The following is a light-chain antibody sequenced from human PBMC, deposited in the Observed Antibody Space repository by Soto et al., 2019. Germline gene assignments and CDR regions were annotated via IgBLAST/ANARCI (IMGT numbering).Light chain of an antibody. CDR1: QDVSSN. V-gene: IGKV3-20*01. CDR2: GAS. J-gene: IGKJ1*01. Sequence: EMLFTHAPATLSVSTGEIGTLLCRASQDVSSNLAWYQQKPGQAPRLLTYGASNRATGIPDRFSGSGSGTDFTLTISRLEPEDFAVYYCQQYGSSGTFGQGTKVDIK. CDR3: QQYGSSGT.